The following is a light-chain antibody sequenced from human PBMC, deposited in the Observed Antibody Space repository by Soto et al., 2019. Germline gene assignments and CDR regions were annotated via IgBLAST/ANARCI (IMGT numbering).Light chain of an antibody. CDR2: ANS. V-gene: IGLV1-40*01. J-gene: IGLJ2*01. CDR3: QSYDSSLSGVV. Sequence: QSVLTQPPSVSGAPGQRVTISCTGSSSNIGAGYDVHWYQQLPGTAPKLLIYANSNRPSGVPDRFSGSKSGTSASLAITGLQAEDEADYYCQSYDSSLSGVVFGGGTQLPV. CDR1: SSNIGAGYD.